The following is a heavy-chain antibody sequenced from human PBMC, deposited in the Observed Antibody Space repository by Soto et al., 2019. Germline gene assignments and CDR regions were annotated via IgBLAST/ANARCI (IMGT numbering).Heavy chain of an antibody. D-gene: IGHD3-16*02. Sequence: SETLSLTCTVSGGSISSGGYYWSWIRQHPGKGLEWIGYIYYSGSTYYNPSLKSRVTISVDTSKNQFSLKLSSVTAADTAVYYCARGRIMITFGGVIVPGGWFDPWGQGALVTVSS. J-gene: IGHJ5*02. V-gene: IGHV4-31*03. CDR2: IYYSGST. CDR3: ARGRIMITFGGVIVPGGWFDP. CDR1: GGSISSGGYY.